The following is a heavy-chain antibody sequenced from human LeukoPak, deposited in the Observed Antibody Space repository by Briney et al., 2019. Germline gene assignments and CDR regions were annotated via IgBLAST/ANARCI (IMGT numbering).Heavy chain of an antibody. D-gene: IGHD3-22*01. V-gene: IGHV3-23*01. Sequence: PGGSLRFSCAASGFTFSSYAMSWVRQAPGKGLEWVSAISGSGGSTYYADSVKGRFTISRDNSKNTLYLQMNSLRAEDTAVYYCAKELRYYYDSSGYYYDYWGQGTLVTVSS. CDR2: ISGSGGST. CDR1: GFTFSSYA. J-gene: IGHJ4*02. CDR3: AKELRYYYDSSGYYYDY.